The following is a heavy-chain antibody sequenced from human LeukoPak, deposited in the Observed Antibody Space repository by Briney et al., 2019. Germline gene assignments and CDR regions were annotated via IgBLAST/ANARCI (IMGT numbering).Heavy chain of an antibody. CDR1: GGTFSSYA. V-gene: IGHV1-69*04. D-gene: IGHD3-3*01. J-gene: IGHJ6*02. CDR3: ARVKRPPYDFWSGYYSQGPTADYYGMDV. CDR2: IIPILGIA. Sequence: GASVKVSCKASGGTFSSYAISWVRQAPGQGLEWMGRIIPILGIANYAQKFQGRVTITADKSTSTAYMELSSLRSEDTAVYYCARVKRPPYDFWSGYYSQGPTADYYGMDVWGQGTTVTVSS.